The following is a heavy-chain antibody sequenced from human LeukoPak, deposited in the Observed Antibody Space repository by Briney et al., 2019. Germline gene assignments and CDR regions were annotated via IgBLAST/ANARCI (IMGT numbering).Heavy chain of an antibody. CDR2: FYYSGNT. V-gene: IGHV4-39*01. Sequence: SETLSLTCTVSVGSISSSSYYWGWVRQPRGKGRECIGNFYYSGNTYYHPSLKSRVSISVDTSKNQFSLKMCSVTGADTAVYYCASHWICFAAFDIWGQGTMVSVSS. D-gene: IGHD2-2*03. CDR3: ASHWICFAAFDI. CDR1: VGSISSSSYY. J-gene: IGHJ3*02.